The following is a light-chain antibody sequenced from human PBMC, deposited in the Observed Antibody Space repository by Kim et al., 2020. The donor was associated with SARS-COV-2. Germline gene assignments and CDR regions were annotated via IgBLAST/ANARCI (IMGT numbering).Light chain of an antibody. J-gene: IGKJ5*01. CDR1: QSVSSK. CDR3: QQYNNWPPIT. CDR2: GAS. V-gene: IGKV3-15*01. Sequence: PPGETATLSCRASQSVSSKLAWYQQEPGQAPRLVIYGASTRATGIPARFSGSGYGTEFTLTISSLQSEDFAVYYCQQYNNWPPITFGQGTRLEIK.